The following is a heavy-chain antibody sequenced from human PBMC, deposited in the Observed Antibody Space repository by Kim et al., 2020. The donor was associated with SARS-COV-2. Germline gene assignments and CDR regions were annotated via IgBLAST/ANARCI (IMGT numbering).Heavy chain of an antibody. CDR3: ASEGDYYDGSGYTDY. J-gene: IGHJ4*02. Sequence: GGSLRLSCAASGFTVSSNYMSWVRQAPGKGLEWVSVIYSGGSTYSADSVKGRFTFSRDDSKNTLYLQMNSLRAEDTAVYYCASEGDYYDGSGYTDYWGQGTLVTVSS. CDR1: GFTVSSNY. V-gene: IGHV3-53*01. CDR2: IYSGGST. D-gene: IGHD3-22*01.